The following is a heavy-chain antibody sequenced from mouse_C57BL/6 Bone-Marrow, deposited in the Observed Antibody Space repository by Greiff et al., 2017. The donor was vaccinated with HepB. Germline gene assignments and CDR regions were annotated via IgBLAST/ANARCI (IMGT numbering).Heavy chain of an antibody. V-gene: IGHV5-6*01. J-gene: IGHJ4*01. CDR2: ISSGGSYT. CDR1: GFTFSSYG. Sequence: EVHLVESGGDLVKPGGSLKLSCAASGFTFSSYGMSWVRQTPDNRLEWVATISSGGSYTYYPDSVKGRFTLSRDNAKNTLYLQMSSLKSEDTAMYYCARHDPYAMDYWGQGTAVTVSS. CDR3: ARHDPYAMDY.